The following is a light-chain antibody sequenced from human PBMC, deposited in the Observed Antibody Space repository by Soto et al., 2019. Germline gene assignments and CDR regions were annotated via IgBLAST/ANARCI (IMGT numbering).Light chain of an antibody. CDR1: QSIGSW. CDR2: DAS. J-gene: IGKJ1*01. CDR3: QKSQTYSWT. Sequence: DIQMTQSPSTLSASVGDRVTITCRASQSIGSWLAWYQQHPGTAPKLLIYDASNLKSGVPSRFSGSGSGTEFTLTISSLQPDDFATYYCQKSQTYSWTFGQGTKVDIK. V-gene: IGKV1-5*01.